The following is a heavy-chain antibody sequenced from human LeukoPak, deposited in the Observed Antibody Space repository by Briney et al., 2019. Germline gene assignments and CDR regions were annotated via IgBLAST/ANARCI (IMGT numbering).Heavy chain of an antibody. CDR3: ARGKLGMGAFDI. J-gene: IGHJ3*02. V-gene: IGHV4-59*01. CDR1: GGSISSYY. Sequence: SETLSLTCTVSGGSISSYYWSWIRQPPGKGLEWIGYIYYSGSTNYNPSLKSRVTISVDTSKNQFSLKLSSVTAADTAVYYCARGKLGMGAFDIWGQGTMVTVSS. CDR2: IYYSGST. D-gene: IGHD7-27*01.